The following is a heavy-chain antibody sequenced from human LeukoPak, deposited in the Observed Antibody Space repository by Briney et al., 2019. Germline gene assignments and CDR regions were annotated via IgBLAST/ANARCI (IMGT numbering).Heavy chain of an antibody. CDR2: IVSDGSNK. V-gene: IGHV3-30*01. D-gene: IGHD3/OR15-3a*01. CDR1: GFTFTSHA. Sequence: GGSLRLSCAASGFTFTSHAMHWLRQAPGKGLEWVAVIVSDGSNKFYSDSVKGRFTISRDNSEKTLHLQMNSLRAEDTAVYYCAKTGTGQYYYFDLWGRGTLVAVSS. J-gene: IGHJ2*01. CDR3: AKTGTGQYYYFDL.